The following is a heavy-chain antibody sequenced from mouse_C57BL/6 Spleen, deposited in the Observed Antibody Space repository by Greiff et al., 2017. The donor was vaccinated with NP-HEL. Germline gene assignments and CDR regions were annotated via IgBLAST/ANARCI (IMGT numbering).Heavy chain of an antibody. CDR1: GYTFTDYY. D-gene: IGHD2-4*01. V-gene: IGHV1-19*01. J-gene: IGHJ2*01. CDR2: INPYNGGT. CDR3: ARGGVYYDYDGGYYFDY. Sequence: VQLQLSGPVLVKPGASVKMSCKASGYTFTDYYMNWVKQSHGKSLEWIGVINPYNGGTSYNQKFKGKATLTVDKSSSTAYMELNSLTSEDSAVYYCARGGVYYDYDGGYYFDYWGQGTTLTVSS.